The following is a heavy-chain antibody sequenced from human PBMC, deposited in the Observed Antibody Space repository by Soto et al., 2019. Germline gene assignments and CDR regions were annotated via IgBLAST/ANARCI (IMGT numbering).Heavy chain of an antibody. CDR1: GFTFTSSA. J-gene: IGHJ4*02. CDR3: AASLGSYYRGGRVY. CDR2: IVVGSGNT. Sequence: QMQLVQSGPEVKKPGTSVKVSCKASGFTFTSSAVQWVRQARGQRLEWIGWIVVGSGNTNYAQKFQERVTITRDMSQSTAYMELSSRRSEDTAVYYCAASLGSYYRGGRVYWGQGTLVTVSS. D-gene: IGHD1-26*01. V-gene: IGHV1-58*01.